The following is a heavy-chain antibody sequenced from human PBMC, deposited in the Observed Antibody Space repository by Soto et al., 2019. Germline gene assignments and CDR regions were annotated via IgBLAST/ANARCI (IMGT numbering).Heavy chain of an antibody. J-gene: IGHJ6*02. V-gene: IGHV1-69*13. CDR3: ARGAGIVVVPAAINYYYYGMDV. Sequence: ASVKVSCKASGGTFSSYAISWVRQAPGQGLEWVGGIIPIFGTANYAQKFQGRVTITADESTSTAYMELSSLRSEDTAVYYCARGAGIVVVPAAINYYYYGMDVWGQGTTVTVSS. CDR2: IIPIFGTA. CDR1: GGTFSSYA. D-gene: IGHD2-2*01.